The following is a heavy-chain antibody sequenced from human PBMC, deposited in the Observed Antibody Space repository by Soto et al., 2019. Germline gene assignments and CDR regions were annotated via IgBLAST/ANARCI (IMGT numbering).Heavy chain of an antibody. CDR2: IHYSGNT. D-gene: IGHD3-10*01. V-gene: IGHV4-39*01. J-gene: IGHJ4*02. Sequence: QLQLQESGPGLVKPSETLALTCTVSGGCISSSAYYWAWLRQAPGEGLEWIGSIHYSGNTYYNPSLRSCVTISVDTSKNQSSLKLSSVTASDTSVYYGTRELGARGDYWCQGTLFTVSS. CDR1: GGCISSSAYY. CDR3: TRELGARGDY.